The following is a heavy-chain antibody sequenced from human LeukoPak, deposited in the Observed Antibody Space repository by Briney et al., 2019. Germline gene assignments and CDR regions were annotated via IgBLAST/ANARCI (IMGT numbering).Heavy chain of an antibody. V-gene: IGHV3-30*19. Sequence: GGSLRLSCAASGFTFSSYGMHWVRQAPGKGLEWVAVISYDGSNKYYADSVKGRFTISRDNSKNTLYLQMNSLRAEDTAVYYCARDHSSSAGRTFDYWGQGTLVTVSS. J-gene: IGHJ4*02. CDR3: ARDHSSSAGRTFDY. D-gene: IGHD6-6*01. CDR2: ISYDGSNK. CDR1: GFTFSSYG.